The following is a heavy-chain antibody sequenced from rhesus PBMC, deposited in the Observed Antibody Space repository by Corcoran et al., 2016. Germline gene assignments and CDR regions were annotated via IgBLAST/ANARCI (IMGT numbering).Heavy chain of an antibody. D-gene: IGHD6-25*01. V-gene: IGHV3S5*01. CDR3: AKDSRVAAAGTGGGFDY. CDR2: IRYGCGCT. Sequence: EVQLVESGGGLVQPGGSLRLSCAASGFTFSSYGMSWVRQAPGKGLEWVSYIRYGCGCTHYAESVKGRFTISRDNSKNTLSLQMNSLRAEDKAVYYCAKDSRVAAAGTGGGFDYWGQGVLVTVSP. CDR1: GFTFSSYG. J-gene: IGHJ4*01.